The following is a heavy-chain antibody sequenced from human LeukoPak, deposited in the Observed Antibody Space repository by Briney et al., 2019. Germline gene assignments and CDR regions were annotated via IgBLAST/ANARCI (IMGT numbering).Heavy chain of an antibody. CDR2: ISSSSSSYT. D-gene: IGHD3-10*01. CDR3: ARCAGFGELFRDYPYFDY. CDR1: GFTFSDYY. J-gene: IGHJ4*02. Sequence: GVSLRLSCAASGFTFSDYYMSWIRQAPGKGLEWVSYISSSSSSYTNYADSVKGRFTISRDNAKNSLYLQMNSLRAEDTAVYYCARCAGFGELFRDYPYFDYWGQGTLVTVSS. V-gene: IGHV3-11*06.